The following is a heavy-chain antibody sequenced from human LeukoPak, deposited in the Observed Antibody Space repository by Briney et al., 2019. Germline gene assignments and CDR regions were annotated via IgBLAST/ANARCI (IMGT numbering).Heavy chain of an antibody. J-gene: IGHJ4*02. CDR1: GFTFSSYS. CDR3: ARDEDIGAAVYYFDY. CDR2: IPSDGRDK. Sequence: GGSLRLSCAASGFTFSSYSMNWVRQAPGKGLEWVAVIPSDGRDKHYADSVKGRFTISRDNSKNTLYLQMNSLRAEDTAVYYCARDEDIGAAVYYFDYWGQGTLVTVSS. D-gene: IGHD6-13*01. V-gene: IGHV3-30*03.